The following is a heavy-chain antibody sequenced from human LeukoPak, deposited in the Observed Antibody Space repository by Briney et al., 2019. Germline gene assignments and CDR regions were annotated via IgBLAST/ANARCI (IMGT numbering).Heavy chain of an antibody. V-gene: IGHV3-7*03. Sequence: PGGSLRLSCAASGFTFSSYWMSWVRQAPGKGLEWVANIKQDGSEKYYVDSVKGRFTISRDNAKNSLYLQMNSLRAEDTAVYYCARDKKQKIIGDNWFDPWGQGTLVTVSS. J-gene: IGHJ5*02. CDR1: GFTFSSYW. CDR3: ARDKKQKIIGDNWFDP. CDR2: IKQDGSEK. D-gene: IGHD3-10*01.